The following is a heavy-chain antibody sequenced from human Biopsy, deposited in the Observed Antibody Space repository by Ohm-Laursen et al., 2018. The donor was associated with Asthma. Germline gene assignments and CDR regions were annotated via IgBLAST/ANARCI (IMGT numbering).Heavy chain of an antibody. CDR2: ISYDGSNK. CDR3: ARGNHHLDYGGNSGAFDI. Sequence: SLRLSCAASGLTFSDYWMHWVRQAPGKGLEWVAVISYDGSNKYYADSVKGRFTISRDNSKNTLYLQMNSLRAEDTAVYYCARGNHHLDYGGNSGAFDIWGQGTMVTVSS. V-gene: IGHV3-30*03. D-gene: IGHD4-23*01. J-gene: IGHJ3*02. CDR1: GLTFSDYW.